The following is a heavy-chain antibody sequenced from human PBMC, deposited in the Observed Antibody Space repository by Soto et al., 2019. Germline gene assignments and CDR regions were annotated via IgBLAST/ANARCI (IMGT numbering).Heavy chain of an antibody. CDR2: FDPEDGET. CDR1: GYTLTDLS. Sequence: ASVKVSCKVSGYTLTDLSMQWVRQAPGKGLEWMGGFDPEDGETIYAQKFQGRVTMTEDTATDTAYMELSSLRSEDTAVYYCATHRSGRFLEWLPAGSLGYSGQGPLVTVSS. CDR3: ATHRSGRFLEWLPAGSLGY. J-gene: IGHJ4*02. V-gene: IGHV1-24*01. D-gene: IGHD3-3*01.